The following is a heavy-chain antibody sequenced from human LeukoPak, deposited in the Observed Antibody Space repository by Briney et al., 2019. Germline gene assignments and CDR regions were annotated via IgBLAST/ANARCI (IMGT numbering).Heavy chain of an antibody. V-gene: IGHV1-46*01. CDR1: GYTFTSYY. D-gene: IGHD2-15*01. CDR2: INPSGGST. CDR3: ARANRYCSGGSCPQSDFDY. J-gene: IGHJ4*02. Sequence: ASVKVSCKASGYTFTSYYMHWVRQAPGQGLEWMGIINPSGGSTSYAQKFQGGVTMTRDTSTSTVYMELSSLRPEDTAVYYCARANRYCSGGSCPQSDFDYWGQGTLVTVSS.